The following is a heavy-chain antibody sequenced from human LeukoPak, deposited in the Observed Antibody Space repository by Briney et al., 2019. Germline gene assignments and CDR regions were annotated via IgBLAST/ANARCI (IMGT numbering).Heavy chain of an antibody. V-gene: IGHV4-59*01. D-gene: IGHD6-13*01. CDR2: IYYSGST. Sequence: SETLSLTCAVYGGSFSGYYWSWIRQPPGKGLEWIGYIYYSGSTNYNPSLKSRVTISVDTSKNQFSLKLSSVTAADTAVYYCARDPAAAGYLSWFDPWGQGTLVTVSS. CDR3: ARDPAAAGYLSWFDP. CDR1: GGSFSGYY. J-gene: IGHJ5*02.